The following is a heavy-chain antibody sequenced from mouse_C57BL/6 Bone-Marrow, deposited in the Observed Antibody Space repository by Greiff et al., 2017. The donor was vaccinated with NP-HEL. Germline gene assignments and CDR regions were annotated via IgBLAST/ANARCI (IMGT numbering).Heavy chain of an antibody. CDR1: GYAFTNYL. CDR2: INPGSGGT. V-gene: IGHV1-54*01. D-gene: IGHD1-1*01. J-gene: IGHJ2*01. Sequence: QVQLQQSGAELVRPGTSVKVSCKASGYAFTNYLIEWVKQRPGQGLEWIGVINPGSGGTNSNEKFKGKATLTADKSSSTAYMQLSSLTSEDSAVYFCARPYYYGSRDYWGQGTTLTVSS. CDR3: ARPYYYGSRDY.